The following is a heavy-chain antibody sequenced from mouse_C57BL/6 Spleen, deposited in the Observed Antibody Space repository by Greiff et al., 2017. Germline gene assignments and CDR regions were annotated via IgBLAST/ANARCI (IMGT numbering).Heavy chain of an antibody. J-gene: IGHJ2*01. Sequence: VQLQQPGAELVMPGASVKLSCKASGYTFTSYWMHWVKQRPGQGLEWIGEIDPSDSYTNYNQKFKGKATLTVDKSSSTAYMQLSSRTSEDSAVYYCARSYDDKYLDYWGQGTTLTVSS. CDR1: GYTFTSYW. D-gene: IGHD2-4*01. CDR2: IDPSDSYT. CDR3: ARSYDDKYLDY. V-gene: IGHV1-69*01.